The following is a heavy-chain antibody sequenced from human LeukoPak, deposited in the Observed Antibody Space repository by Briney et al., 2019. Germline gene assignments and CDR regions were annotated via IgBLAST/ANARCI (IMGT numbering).Heavy chain of an antibody. J-gene: IGHJ4*02. Sequence: PGGSLRLSCAASGFTFSSYAMSWVRQAPGKGLEWVPAISGSGGSTYYADSVKGRFTISRDNSKNTLYLQMNSLRAEDTAVYYCATHLRDGGRIFDYWGQGTLVTVSS. CDR1: GFTFSSYA. CDR3: ATHLRDGGRIFDY. D-gene: IGHD1-26*01. V-gene: IGHV3-23*01. CDR2: ISGSGGST.